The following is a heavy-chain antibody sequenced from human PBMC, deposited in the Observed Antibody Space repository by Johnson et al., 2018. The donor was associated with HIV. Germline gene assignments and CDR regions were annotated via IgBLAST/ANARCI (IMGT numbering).Heavy chain of an antibody. Sequence: QVQLVESGGGVVQPGRSLRLSCAASGFTFSRYAMHWVRRAPGKGLEWMAIISYDGSNKYYADSVKGRFTISRDTPKNTLYLQMNSLRHDETAVYYCARGGWLGYCSSTSCAKDAFDIWGQGTMVTVSS. J-gene: IGHJ3*02. D-gene: IGHD2-2*01. CDR2: ISYDGSNK. V-gene: IGHV3-30-3*01. CDR1: GFTFSRYA. CDR3: ARGGWLGYCSSTSCAKDAFDI.